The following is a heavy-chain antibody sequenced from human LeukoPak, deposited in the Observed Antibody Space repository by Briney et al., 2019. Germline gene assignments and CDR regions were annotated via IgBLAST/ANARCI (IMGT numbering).Heavy chain of an antibody. V-gene: IGHV3-48*03. CDR2: ISSSGSTI. CDR1: GFTFSSYE. CDR3: ARESVVAAVFDY. Sequence: PGGSLRLSCAASGFTFSSYEMNWVRQAPGKGLEWVSYISSSGSTIYHADSVKGRFTISRDNAKNSLYLQMNSLRAEDTAVYYCARESVVAAVFDYWGQGTLVTVSS. D-gene: IGHD2-15*01. J-gene: IGHJ4*02.